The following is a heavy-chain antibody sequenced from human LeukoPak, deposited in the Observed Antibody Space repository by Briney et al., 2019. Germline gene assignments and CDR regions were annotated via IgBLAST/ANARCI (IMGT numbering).Heavy chain of an antibody. CDR3: AIHRAHTVTTGAFDI. V-gene: IGHV5-51*01. D-gene: IGHD4-17*01. CDR2: IYPGDSDT. CDR1: GYSFTSYW. Sequence: GESLKISCKGSGYSFTSYWIGWVRQMPGKGLDWMGIIYPGDSDTRYSPSFQGQATISADKSISTAYLQWSSLKASDTAMYYCAIHRAHTVTTGAFDIWGQGTMVTVSS. J-gene: IGHJ3*02.